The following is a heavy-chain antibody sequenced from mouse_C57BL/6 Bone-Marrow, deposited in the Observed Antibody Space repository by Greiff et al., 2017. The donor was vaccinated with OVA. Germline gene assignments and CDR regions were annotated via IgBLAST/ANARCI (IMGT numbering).Heavy chain of an antibody. CDR3: AIIYYYAMDY. V-gene: IGHV3-6*01. Sequence: ESGPGLVKPSQSLSLTCSVTGYSITSGYYWNWIRQFPGNKLEWMGYISYDGSNNYNPSLKNRISITRDTSKNQFFLKLNSVTTEDTATYYCAIIYYYAMDYWGQGTSVTVSS. J-gene: IGHJ4*01. CDR1: GYSITSGYY. CDR2: ISYDGSN. D-gene: IGHD1-1*01.